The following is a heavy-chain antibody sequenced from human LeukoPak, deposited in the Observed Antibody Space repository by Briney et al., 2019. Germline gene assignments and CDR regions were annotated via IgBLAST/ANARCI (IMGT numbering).Heavy chain of an antibody. CDR1: GFTFSSSA. V-gene: IGHV3-23*01. CDR2: ISGSGDIT. J-gene: IGHJ4*02. Sequence: GGSLRLSCAASGFTFSSSAMSWVRQAPGKGLEWVSDISGSGDITYYVDSVKGRFTISRDNSKNTLYLQMNSLRAEDTAAYYCAKGIQWELPLEYWGQGTLVTVSS. CDR3: AKGIQWELPLEY. D-gene: IGHD1-26*01.